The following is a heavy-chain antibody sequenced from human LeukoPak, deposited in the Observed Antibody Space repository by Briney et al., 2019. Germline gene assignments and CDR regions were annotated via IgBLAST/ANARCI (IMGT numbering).Heavy chain of an antibody. CDR3: AREFCSGGSCYYYYYGMDV. J-gene: IGHJ6*02. V-gene: IGHV3-21*01. Sequence: GGSLRLSCAASGFTFSRYSMNWVRQAPGKGLEWVSSISDDGKYIYYADSVKGRFSISRDNAKSSLYLQMNSLRAEDTAVYYCAREFCSGGSCYYYYYGMDVWGQGTTVTVSS. CDR2: ISDDGKYI. CDR1: GFTFSRYS. D-gene: IGHD2-15*01.